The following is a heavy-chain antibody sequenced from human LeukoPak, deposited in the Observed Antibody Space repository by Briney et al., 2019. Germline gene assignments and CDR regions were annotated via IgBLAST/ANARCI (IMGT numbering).Heavy chain of an antibody. CDR2: ISGSGTST. CDR1: GFTFRSYA. V-gene: IGHV3-23*01. Sequence: PGKSLRLSCEASGFTFRSYAMHWVRQAPGKGLEWISAISGSGTSTYYADSVKGRFTISRDNSKNTLYLQMNSLRAEDTAVYYCAKDSIVVVIAATRGLDYWGQGILVTVSS. D-gene: IGHD2-15*01. J-gene: IGHJ4*02. CDR3: AKDSIVVVIAATRGLDY.